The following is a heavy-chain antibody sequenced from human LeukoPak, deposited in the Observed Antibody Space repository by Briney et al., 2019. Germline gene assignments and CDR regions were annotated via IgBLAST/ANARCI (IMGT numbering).Heavy chain of an antibody. V-gene: IGHV4-4*07. J-gene: IGHJ4*02. CDR1: GGSISSYY. Sequence: PSETLSLTCTVSGGSISSYYWSWIRQPAGKGLEWIGRIYTSGSTNYNPSLKSRITMSVDASNNQFPLKLSSVTAADTAVYYCARELLGFGEPPHFDYWGQGTLVTVSS. CDR3: ARELLGFGEPPHFDY. CDR2: IYTSGST. D-gene: IGHD3-10*01.